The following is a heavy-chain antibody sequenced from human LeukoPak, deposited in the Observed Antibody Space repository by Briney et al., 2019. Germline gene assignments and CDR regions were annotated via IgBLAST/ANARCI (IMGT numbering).Heavy chain of an antibody. Sequence: SETLSLTCAVHGGSCDDYYCSWIRQPPGKGLEWIGEIHPHGIFYYNSSLTSRVTISIDTSKSQFSLRLTSVTAADKALYYCARGRDRSKAGDLWGQGSLVIVSS. CDR1: GGSCDDYY. CDR3: ARGRDRSKAGDL. V-gene: IGHV4-34*01. D-gene: IGHD5-24*01. CDR2: IHPHGIF. J-gene: IGHJ5*02.